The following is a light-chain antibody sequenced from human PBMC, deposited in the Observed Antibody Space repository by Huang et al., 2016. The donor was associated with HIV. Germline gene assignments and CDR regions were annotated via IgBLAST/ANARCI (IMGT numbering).Light chain of an antibody. CDR3: QQRSSWPPFT. Sequence: EILLTQSPATLSLSPGGRATLSCRASQSVSNFLAWYQQRPGQPPRLLIYDSSTSATGIPDRFSGSGSGTDFTLTISSLEPEDFAVYYCQQRSSWPPFTFGPGTKVDIK. CDR1: QSVSNF. J-gene: IGKJ3*01. CDR2: DSS. V-gene: IGKV3-11*01.